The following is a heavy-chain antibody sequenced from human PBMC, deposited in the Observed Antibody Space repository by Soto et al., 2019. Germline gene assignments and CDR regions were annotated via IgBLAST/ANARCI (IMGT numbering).Heavy chain of an antibody. D-gene: IGHD3-3*01. Sequence: SETLSLTCTVSGGSISSGGYSWSWIRQHPGKGLEWIGYIYYSGSTYYNPSLKSRVTISVDTSKNQFSLKLSSVTAADTAVYYCARDRRGDLDYWGQGTLVTVSS. CDR1: GGSISSGGYS. J-gene: IGHJ4*02. CDR2: IYYSGST. V-gene: IGHV4-31*03. CDR3: ARDRRGDLDY.